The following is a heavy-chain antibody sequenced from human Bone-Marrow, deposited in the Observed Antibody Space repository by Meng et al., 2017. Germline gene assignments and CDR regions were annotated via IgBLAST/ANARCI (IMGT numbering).Heavy chain of an antibody. CDR3: ARGGYYDSSYDAFDI. V-gene: IGHV3-30*04. D-gene: IGHD3-22*01. J-gene: IGHJ3*02. Sequence: GESLKISCAASGFTFSSYAIDWVRQAPGKGLEWVAVISYDGSNKYYADSVKGRFTIFRDNSKNTLDLQMNSLRAEDTAVYYCARGGYYDSSYDAFDIWGQGTMVTVSS. CDR1: GFTFSSYA. CDR2: ISYDGSNK.